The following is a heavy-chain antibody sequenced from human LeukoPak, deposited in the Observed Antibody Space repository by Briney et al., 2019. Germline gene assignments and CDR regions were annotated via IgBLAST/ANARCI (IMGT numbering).Heavy chain of an antibody. CDR1: GYTFTSYD. CDR3: ARGRSYYGSGSYWSSQRSYDY. V-gene: IGHV1-8*03. J-gene: IGHJ4*02. D-gene: IGHD3-10*01. Sequence: GASVKVSCKASGYTFTSYDINWVRQATGQGLEWMGWMNPNSGNTGYAQKFQGRVTITRNTSISTAYMELSSLRSEDTAVYYCARGRSYYGSGSYWSSQRSYDYWGQGTLVTVSS. CDR2: MNPNSGNT.